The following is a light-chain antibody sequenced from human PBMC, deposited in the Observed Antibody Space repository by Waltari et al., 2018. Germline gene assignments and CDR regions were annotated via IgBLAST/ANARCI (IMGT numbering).Light chain of an antibody. CDR2: EGR. CDR3: SSYTSGSTLWV. Sequence: QQHPRKAPKLLACEGRKRPSGVSNRISCSKSCNTASLTICGLQAADAADYHCSSYTSGSTLWVFGGGTKLTVL. V-gene: IGLV2-14*02. J-gene: IGLJ3*02.